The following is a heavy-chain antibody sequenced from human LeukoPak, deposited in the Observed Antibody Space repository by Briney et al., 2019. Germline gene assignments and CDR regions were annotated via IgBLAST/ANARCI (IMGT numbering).Heavy chain of an antibody. CDR1: GYTFISSG. D-gene: IGHD3-3*01. V-gene: IGHV1-69*13. J-gene: IGHJ5*02. Sequence: ASVKVSCKASGYTFISSGISWVRQAPGQGLEWWGGIIPIFCTANDAQKSQGRVTITADESTSTAYRERSSLKSEDTAVYYCARGGDFWSGYSPGENWFDPWGQGTLVTVSS. CDR3: ARGGDFWSGYSPGENWFDP. CDR2: IIPIFCTA.